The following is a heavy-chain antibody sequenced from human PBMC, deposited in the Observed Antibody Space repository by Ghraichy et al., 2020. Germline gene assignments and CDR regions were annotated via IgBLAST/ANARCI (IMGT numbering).Heavy chain of an antibody. V-gene: IGHV3-30*04. J-gene: IGHJ6*02. CDR3: ARDIKSSSWSYYFYAMDV. CDR1: GFTFSTYS. CDR2: ISHDGNSK. D-gene: IGHD6-13*01. Sequence: GGSLRLSCAASGFTFSTYSMHWVRQAQGKGLEWVAVISHDGNSKYYAASVKGRFTISRDNSKNTLYLQMNSLRAEDTALYYCARDIKSSSWSYYFYAMDVWGQGTTVTGSS.